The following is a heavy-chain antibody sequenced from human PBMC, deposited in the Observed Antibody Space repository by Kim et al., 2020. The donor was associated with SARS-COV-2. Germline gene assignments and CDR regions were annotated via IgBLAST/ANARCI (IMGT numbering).Heavy chain of an antibody. J-gene: IGHJ6*02. CDR2: IYTSGST. D-gene: IGHD3-9*01. Sequence: SETLSLTCTVSGGSISSGSYYWSWIRQPAGKGLEWIGRIYTSGSTNYNPSLKSRVTISVDTSKNQFSLKLSSVTAADTAVYYCARDHYSGGGLTGYGYYYGMDVWGQGTTVTVSS. CDR1: GGSISSGSYY. CDR3: ARDHYSGGGLTGYGYYYGMDV. V-gene: IGHV4-61*02.